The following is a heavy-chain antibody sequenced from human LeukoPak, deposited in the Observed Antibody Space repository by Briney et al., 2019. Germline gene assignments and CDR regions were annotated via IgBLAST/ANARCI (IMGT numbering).Heavy chain of an antibody. J-gene: IGHJ6*03. CDR2: INHSGST. CDR3: ARESWQMWYYYYYMDV. Sequence: SETLSLTCAVYGVSFSGYYWSWIRQPPGKGLEWIGEINHSGSTNYNPSLKSRVTISVDTSKNQFSLKLSSVTAADTAVYYCARESWQMWYYYYYMDVGGKGTTVTVSS. V-gene: IGHV4-34*01. CDR1: GVSFSGYY. D-gene: IGHD2-21*01.